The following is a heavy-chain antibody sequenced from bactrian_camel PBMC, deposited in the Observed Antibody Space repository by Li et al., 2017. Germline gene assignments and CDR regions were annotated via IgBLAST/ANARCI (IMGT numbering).Heavy chain of an antibody. D-gene: IGHD4*01. J-gene: IGHJ6*01. Sequence: VQLVESGGGSVRAGGSLRLSCVASGAVWSRYCMGWFRQVPGKDRERVAILDKDGTTTYADSVKGRFTISKDTAESTLYLQMNNLTSEDTAMYYCATAVHGWVALHILAHYEYNAWGQGTQVT. CDR1: GAVWSRYC. CDR2: LDKDGTT. V-gene: IGHV3S1*01. CDR3: ATAVHGWVALHILAHYEYNA.